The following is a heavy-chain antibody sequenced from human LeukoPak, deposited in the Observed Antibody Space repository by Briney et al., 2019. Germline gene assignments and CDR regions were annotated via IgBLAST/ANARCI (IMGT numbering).Heavy chain of an antibody. J-gene: IGHJ4*02. CDR2: IYTSGSI. CDR1: GGSISSGSYY. D-gene: IGHD1/OR15-1a*01. Sequence: SQTLSLTCTVSGGSISSGSYYWSWIRQPAGKGLEWIGRIYTSGSINYNPSLKSRVTISVDTSKNQFSLKLSSVTAADTAVYYCARDRNGNWDNDYWGQGTLVTVSS. V-gene: IGHV4-61*02. CDR3: ARDRNGNWDNDY.